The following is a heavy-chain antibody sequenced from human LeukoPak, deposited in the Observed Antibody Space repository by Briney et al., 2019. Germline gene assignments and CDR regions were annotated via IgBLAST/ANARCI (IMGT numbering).Heavy chain of an antibody. D-gene: IGHD3-3*01. CDR3: ARGVFVGITIFGVVSPPHLEEDYFDY. V-gene: IGHV4-39*07. CDR2: INHSGST. CDR1: GGSISSSSYY. Sequence: PSETLSLTCTVSGGSISSSSYYWSWIRQPPGKGLEWIGEINHSGSTNYNPSLKSRVTISVDTSKNQFSLKLSSVTAADTAVYYCARGVFVGITIFGVVSPPHLEEDYFDYWGQGTLVTVSS. J-gene: IGHJ4*02.